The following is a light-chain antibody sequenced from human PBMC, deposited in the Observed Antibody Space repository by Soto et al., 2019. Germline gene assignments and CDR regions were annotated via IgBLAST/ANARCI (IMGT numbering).Light chain of an antibody. V-gene: IGKV3-20*01. CDR2: GAS. CDR3: QDFGSLPYT. J-gene: IGKJ2*01. CDR1: QSVNSGH. Sequence: ELVLTQSPGTLSLSPGERATLSCRASQSVNSGHLGWYHQKPGQAPRLLIYGASTRATGVPDRFSGSGSGTDFTLTISRLEPEDFAVYYCQDFGSLPYTFGQGTKLEIK.